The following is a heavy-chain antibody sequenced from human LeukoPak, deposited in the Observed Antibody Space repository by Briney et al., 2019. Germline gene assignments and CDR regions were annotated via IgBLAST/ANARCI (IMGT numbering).Heavy chain of an antibody. J-gene: IGHJ4*02. V-gene: IGHV4-38-2*01. D-gene: IGHD3-22*01. CDR1: GYFISSGYY. CDR2: IYHSGST. CDR3: VRGTRYDSSGYYPFDY. Sequence: PSETLSLTSAVSGYFISSGYYWGWIRQPPGKGLERIGRIYHSGSTYYNPSLKSRVTISVDTSKNHFSLKLSSVTAADTAVYYCVRGTRYDSSGYYPFDYWGQGTLVTVSS.